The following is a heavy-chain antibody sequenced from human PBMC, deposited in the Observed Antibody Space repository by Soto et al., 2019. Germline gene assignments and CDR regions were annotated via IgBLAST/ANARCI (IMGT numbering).Heavy chain of an antibody. Sequence: ASVKVSCKASGGTFSSYTISWVRQAPGQGLEWMGWISAYNGNTNYAQKLQGRVTMTTDTSTSTAYMELRSLRSDDTAVYYCARRHLSSSVYYDSSGYYDYFDYWGRGTLDTGSS. CDR3: ARRHLSSSVYYDSSGYYDYFDY. V-gene: IGHV1-18*01. CDR1: GGTFSSYT. D-gene: IGHD3-22*01. CDR2: ISAYNGNT. J-gene: IGHJ4*02.